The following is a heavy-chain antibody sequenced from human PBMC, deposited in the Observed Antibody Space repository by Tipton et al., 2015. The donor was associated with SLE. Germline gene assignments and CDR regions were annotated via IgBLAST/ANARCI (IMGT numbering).Heavy chain of an antibody. D-gene: IGHD1-26*01. CDR3: ARHYGSRYFDC. V-gene: IGHV4-34*01. J-gene: IGHJ4*02. CDR2: INHSGST. CDR1: GGSFSGYY. Sequence: TLSLTCAVYGGSFSGYYWSWIRQPPGKGLEWIGEINHSGSTNYNPSLKSRVTISVDTSKNQFSLKLSSVTAADTAVYYCARHYGSRYFDCWGQRTLVTVSS.